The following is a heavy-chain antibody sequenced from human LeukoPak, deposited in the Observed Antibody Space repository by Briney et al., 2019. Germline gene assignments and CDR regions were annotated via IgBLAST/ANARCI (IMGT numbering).Heavy chain of an antibody. J-gene: IGHJ4*02. CDR3: ARHGIDSMAFDY. D-gene: IGHD4-11*01. Sequence: SETLSLTCTVSGGSISSYYWSWIRQPAGKGLEWIGRIYTSGSTNYNPSLKSRVTISVDTSKNQFSLKLSSVTAADTAVYYCARHGIDSMAFDYWGQGTLVTVSS. CDR1: GGSISSYY. V-gene: IGHV4-4*07. CDR2: IYTSGST.